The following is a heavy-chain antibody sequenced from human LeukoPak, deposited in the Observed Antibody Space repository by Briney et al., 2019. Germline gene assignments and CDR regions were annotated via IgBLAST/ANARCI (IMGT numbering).Heavy chain of an antibody. Sequence: SETLSLTCTVSGGSISSRGYFWAWIRQPPEKGLEWIGSIYYTGTTHYNPSLKSRVTISVDTSKNQFSLNLSSVAAADTAVYYCARQEIGLRSFDPWGQGTLVTVSS. CDR1: GGSISSRGYF. V-gene: IGHV4-39*01. CDR3: ARQEIGLRSFDP. CDR2: IYYTGTT. J-gene: IGHJ5*02. D-gene: IGHD3/OR15-3a*01.